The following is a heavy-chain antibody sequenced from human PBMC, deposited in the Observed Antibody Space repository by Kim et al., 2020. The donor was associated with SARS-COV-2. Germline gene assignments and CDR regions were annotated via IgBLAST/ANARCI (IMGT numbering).Heavy chain of an antibody. Sequence: SVKVSCKASGGTFSSYAISWVRQAPGQGLEWMGGIIPIFGTANYAQKFQGRVTITADESTSTAYMELSSLRSEDTAVYYCASWDYYDSSGYLYSAFDIWGQGTMVTVSS. CDR1: GGTFSSYA. CDR3: ASWDYYDSSGYLYSAFDI. V-gene: IGHV1-69*13. CDR2: IIPIFGTA. D-gene: IGHD3-22*01. J-gene: IGHJ3*02.